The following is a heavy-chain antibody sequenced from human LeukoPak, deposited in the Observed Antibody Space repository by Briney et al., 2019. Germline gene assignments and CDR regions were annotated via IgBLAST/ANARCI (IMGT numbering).Heavy chain of an antibody. CDR1: GYTFTDSY. Sequence: ASVNLSCKPSGYTFTDSYIHWVRQPPGVGLQWMGCISPNNGDTKYAEDFQDRVTITRDTSISTDYMELTGLTPDDTAVYYCVRSPIGASAYWGRGTLVTVSS. J-gene: IGHJ4*02. CDR2: ISPNNGDT. CDR3: VRSPIGASAY. D-gene: IGHD3-10*01. V-gene: IGHV1-2*02.